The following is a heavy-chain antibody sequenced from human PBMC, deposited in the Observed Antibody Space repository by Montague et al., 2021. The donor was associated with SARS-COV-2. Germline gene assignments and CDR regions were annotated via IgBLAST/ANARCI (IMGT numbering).Heavy chain of an antibody. CDR3: ASDLGGTRLRIDY. CDR2: IRSSGSTI. J-gene: IGHJ4*02. D-gene: IGHD2-21*01. V-gene: IGHV3-48*03. CDR1: GFTFSSFA. Sequence: SLRLSCAASGFTFSSFAMNWVRQAPGKGLEWVSYIRSSGSTIYYADSVKGRFTISRDNAKNSLYLQMNSLRAEDTAVYYCASDLGGTRLRIDYWGQGTLVTVSS.